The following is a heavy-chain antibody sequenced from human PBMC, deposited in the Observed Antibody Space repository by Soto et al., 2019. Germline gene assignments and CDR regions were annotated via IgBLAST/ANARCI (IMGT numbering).Heavy chain of an antibody. CDR3: ARDQEGYGDAYYYGMDV. D-gene: IGHD4-17*01. V-gene: IGHV3-74*01. J-gene: IGHJ6*02. CDR2: INSDGSST. Sequence: PGGSLRLSCAASGFTFSSYWMHWVRQAPGKGLVWVSRINSDGSSTSYADSVKGRFTISRDNAKNTLYLQMNSLRAEDTAVYYCARDQEGYGDAYYYGMDVWGQGTTVTVSS. CDR1: GFTFSSYW.